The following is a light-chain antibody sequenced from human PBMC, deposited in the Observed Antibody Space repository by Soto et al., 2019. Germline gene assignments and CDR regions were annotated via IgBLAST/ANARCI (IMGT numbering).Light chain of an antibody. Sequence: DIQMTQSPSALSASAGDRGTITCRASQSISSYLNWYQQKPGKAPKLLIYKASTLKSGVPSRFSGSGSGTEFTLTISSLQPDDFATYYCQHYNSYSEAFGQGTKVDIK. J-gene: IGKJ1*01. CDR2: KAS. CDR1: QSISSY. V-gene: IGKV1-5*03. CDR3: QHYNSYSEA.